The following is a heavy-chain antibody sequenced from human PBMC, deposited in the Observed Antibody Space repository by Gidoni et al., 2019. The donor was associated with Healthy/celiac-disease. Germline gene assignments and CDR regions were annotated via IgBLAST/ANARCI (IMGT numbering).Heavy chain of an antibody. Sequence: QVQLQQWGAGLLKPSETLSLTCAVYGGSFSGYYWSWIRQPPGKGLEWIGEINHSGSTNYNPSLKSRVTISVDTSKNQFSLKLSSVTAADTAVYYCARGRGSLGYVQHWGQGTLVTVSS. CDR3: ARGRGSLGYVQH. J-gene: IGHJ1*01. CDR1: GGSFSGYY. CDR2: INHSGST. V-gene: IGHV4-34*01. D-gene: IGHD3-16*01.